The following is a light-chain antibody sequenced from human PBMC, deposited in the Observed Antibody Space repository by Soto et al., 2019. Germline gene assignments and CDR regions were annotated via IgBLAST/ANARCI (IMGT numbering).Light chain of an antibody. J-gene: IGLJ1*01. CDR1: SGHSSYA. Sequence: QPVLTQSPSASASLGASVKLTCTLSSGHSSYAIAWHQQQPEKGPRYLMKLNSDGSHSKGDGIPDRFSGSSSGAERYLTISSLQSEDEADYYCQTWGTDPRVFGTGTKVTVL. CDR3: QTWGTDPRV. CDR2: LNSDGSH. V-gene: IGLV4-69*01.